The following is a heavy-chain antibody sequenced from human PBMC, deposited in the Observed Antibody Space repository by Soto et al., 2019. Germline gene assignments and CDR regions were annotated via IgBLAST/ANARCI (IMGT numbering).Heavy chain of an antibody. Sequence: EVQVVESGGGLVKPGGSLRLSCAASGFNFSTYILTWVRQAPGKGLEWISSLSGSSTYIYHADSVKGRFAISRDNAKNPLFLQMSSLRAEDTALYYCARMGTTNAFDVWGQGTMVTVSS. D-gene: IGHD1-1*01. CDR2: LSGSSTYI. CDR1: GFNFSTYI. V-gene: IGHV3-21*06. CDR3: ARMGTTNAFDV. J-gene: IGHJ3*01.